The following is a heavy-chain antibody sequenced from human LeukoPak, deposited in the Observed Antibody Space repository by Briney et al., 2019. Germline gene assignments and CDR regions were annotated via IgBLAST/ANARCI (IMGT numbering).Heavy chain of an antibody. J-gene: IGHJ1*01. CDR3: YGGNAEQ. CDR2: VNTDGSST. Sequence: PGGSLRLSCAASGFTFSSYWMHWVRQASGKGLVWGSGVNTDGSSTNYADSVKGRFTISRDNAKDTLYLQMNSLRVEDMAVYYCYGGNAEQWGQGTLVTVSS. V-gene: IGHV3-74*01. CDR1: GFTFSSYW. D-gene: IGHD4/OR15-4a*01.